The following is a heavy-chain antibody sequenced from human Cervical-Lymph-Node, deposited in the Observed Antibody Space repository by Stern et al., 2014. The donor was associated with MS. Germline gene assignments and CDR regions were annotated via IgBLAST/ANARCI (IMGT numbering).Heavy chain of an antibody. J-gene: IGHJ2*01. CDR3: AKTLSGGSRYFDL. D-gene: IGHD3-16*01. CDR1: GYSFSNFW. Sequence: VQLVQSGAEVKKPGESLKISCKGSGYSFSNFWIGWVRQMPGKGLEWMGIIYPGDSDTKYSPSFQGKVTISADKSISTAFLQWSSLKASDTAIYYCAKTLSGGSRYFDLWGRGTLVTVSS. V-gene: IGHV5-51*03. CDR2: IYPGDSDT.